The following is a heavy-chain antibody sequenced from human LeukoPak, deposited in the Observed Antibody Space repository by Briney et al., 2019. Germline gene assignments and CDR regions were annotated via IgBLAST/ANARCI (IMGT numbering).Heavy chain of an antibody. CDR3: ARDGGSGYYLDAFDI. V-gene: IGHV5-51*01. D-gene: IGHD3-22*01. J-gene: IGHJ3*02. Sequence: GESLKISCKGSGYTFTTHWIGWVRQMPGKGLEWMGIIYPGDSDTRYSPSFQGQVTISADKSISTAFLQWSSLKASDSAMYYCARDGGSGYYLDAFDIWGQGTTVTVSP. CDR1: GYTFTTHW. CDR2: IYPGDSDT.